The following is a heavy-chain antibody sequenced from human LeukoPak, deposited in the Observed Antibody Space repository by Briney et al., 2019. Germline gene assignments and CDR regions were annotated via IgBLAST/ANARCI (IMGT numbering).Heavy chain of an antibody. V-gene: IGHV1-69*06. D-gene: IGHD6-19*01. Sequence: SVKVSCKASGGTFSSYAISWVRQAPGQGLEWMGGIIPIFGTANYAQKFQGRVTITADKSTSTAYMELSSLRSEDTAVYYCARVVSGWPSRYYYYMDVWGKGTTVTVSS. CDR2: IIPIFGTA. J-gene: IGHJ6*03. CDR3: ARVVSGWPSRYYYYMDV. CDR1: GGTFSSYA.